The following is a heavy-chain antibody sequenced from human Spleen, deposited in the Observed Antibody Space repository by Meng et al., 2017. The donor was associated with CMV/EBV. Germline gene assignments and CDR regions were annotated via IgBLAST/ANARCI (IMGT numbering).Heavy chain of an antibody. CDR1: GFTFSSYG. CDR2: ISSSSSYI. CDR3: ARKRGDNYDFWSGFGGMDV. D-gene: IGHD3-3*01. Sequence: GESLKISCAASGFTFSSYGMHWVRQAPGKGLEWVSSISSSSSYIYYADSVKGRFTISRDNAKNSLYLQMNSLRAEDTAVYYCARKRGDNYDFWSGFGGMDVWGQGTTVTVSS. V-gene: IGHV3-21*01. J-gene: IGHJ6*02.